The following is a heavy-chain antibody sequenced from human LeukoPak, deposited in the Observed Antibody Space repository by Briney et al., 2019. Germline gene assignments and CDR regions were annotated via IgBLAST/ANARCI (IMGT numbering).Heavy chain of an antibody. CDR2: INHSGST. CDR3: ARDALTSGWYDAEAPSFDY. Sequence: PSETLSLTCAVYGGSFSGYYWSWIRQPPGKGLEWIGEINHSGSTNYNPSLKSRVTISVDTSKNQFSLKLSSVTAADTAVYYCARDALTSGWYDAEAPSFDYWGQGTLVTVSS. J-gene: IGHJ4*02. V-gene: IGHV4-34*01. D-gene: IGHD6-19*01. CDR1: GGSFSGYY.